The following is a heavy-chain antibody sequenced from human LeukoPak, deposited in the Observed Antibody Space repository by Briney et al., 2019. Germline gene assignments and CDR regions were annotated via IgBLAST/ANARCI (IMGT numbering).Heavy chain of an antibody. CDR1: GGSISSYY. V-gene: IGHV4-59*01. CDR3: ARGHSSSWYMDY. CDR2: IYYSGST. D-gene: IGHD6-13*01. J-gene: IGHJ4*02. Sequence: SETLSLTCSVSGGSISSYYWSWIRQPPGKGLEWIGYIYYSGSTNYNPSLKSRVTISVDTSENQLSLKLSSFDAADTAVYYCARGHSSSWYMDYWGQGTLVTVSS.